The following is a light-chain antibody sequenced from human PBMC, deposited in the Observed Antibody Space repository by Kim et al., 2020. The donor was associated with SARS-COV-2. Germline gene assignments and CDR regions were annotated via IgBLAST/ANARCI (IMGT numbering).Light chain of an antibody. CDR3: QQYYSTPVT. Sequence: RATINCKSSQSVLYSSNNKNYLAWYQQKPGQPPKLLIYWASTRESVVPDRFSGSGSGTDFTLTISSLQAEDVAVYYCQQYYSTPVTFGQGTKLEI. J-gene: IGKJ2*01. V-gene: IGKV4-1*01. CDR1: QSVLYSSNNKNY. CDR2: WAS.